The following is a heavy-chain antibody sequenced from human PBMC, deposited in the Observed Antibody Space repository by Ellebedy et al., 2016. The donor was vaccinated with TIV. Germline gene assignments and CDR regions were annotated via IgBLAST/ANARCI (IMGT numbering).Heavy chain of an antibody. V-gene: IGHV3-23*01. CDR1: GFTFNNYA. J-gene: IGHJ4*02. CDR3: AKGRGGGSDSSAPRYYFDS. CDR2: ISHTGSRT. Sequence: PGGSLRLSCAAPGFTFNNYAMSWVRQAPGKGLAWVSTISHTGSRTYYANSVEGRFIISRDNSKRTVYLQMNSLRVEDTAVYYCAKGRGGGSDSSAPRYYFDSWGLGTLVTVSS. D-gene: IGHD6-19*01.